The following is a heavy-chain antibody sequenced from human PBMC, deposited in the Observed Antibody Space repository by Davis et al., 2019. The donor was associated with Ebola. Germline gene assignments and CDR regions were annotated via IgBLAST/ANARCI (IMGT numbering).Heavy chain of an antibody. Sequence: PGGSLRLSCAASGFTFSSYAMHWVRQAPGKGLEWVAVISYDGSNKYYADSVKGRFTISRDNSKNTLYLQMNSLRAEDTAVYYCARDHEQWLVNYYYYGMDVWGQGTTVTVSS. V-gene: IGHV3-30-3*01. CDR1: GFTFSSYA. CDR3: ARDHEQWLVNYYYYGMDV. J-gene: IGHJ6*02. CDR2: ISYDGSNK. D-gene: IGHD6-19*01.